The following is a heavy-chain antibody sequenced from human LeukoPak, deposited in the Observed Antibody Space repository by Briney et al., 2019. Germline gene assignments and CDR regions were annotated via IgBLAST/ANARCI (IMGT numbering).Heavy chain of an antibody. V-gene: IGHV4-4*02. CDR1: GGSITSTNY. CDR2: VNLQGST. CDR3: ARGVCSSTSCYPYYYYGMDV. J-gene: IGHJ6*02. D-gene: IGHD2-2*01. Sequence: PSETLSLTCGVSGGSITSTNYWTWVRQPPGKGLEWIGEVNLQGSTNYNPSLMGRVAISVDMSENHISLQLTSVTAADTAVYYCARGVCSSTSCYPYYYYGMDVWGQGTTVTVSS.